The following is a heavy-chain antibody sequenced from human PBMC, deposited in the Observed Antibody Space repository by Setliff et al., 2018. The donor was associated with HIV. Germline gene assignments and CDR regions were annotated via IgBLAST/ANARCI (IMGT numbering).Heavy chain of an antibody. CDR2: IYASGST. CDR1: GGSINSGSYY. V-gene: IGHV4-61*09. CDR3: ARPPDINSWPFDY. Sequence: TLSLTCTVSGGSINSGSYYWNWIRQPAGKGLEWIGHIYASGSTNYNPSLKSRVTMSVDTSKNQFSLKLNSLIAADTAVYYCARPPDINSWPFDYWARGTLVTVSS. D-gene: IGHD6-13*01. J-gene: IGHJ4*02.